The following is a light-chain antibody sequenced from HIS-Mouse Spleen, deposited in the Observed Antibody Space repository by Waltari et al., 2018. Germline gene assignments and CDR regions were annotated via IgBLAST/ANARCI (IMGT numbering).Light chain of an antibody. CDR1: SSNIGSNY. V-gene: IGLV1-47*01. CDR2: RKN. CDR3: AAWDDSLSGPV. J-gene: IGLJ3*02. Sequence: QSVLTQPPSASGTPGQRVTISCSGSSSNIGSNYVYWYQQLPGTAPKLLIYRKNQRPSGVPDRFSGSKSGTSASLAISGLRSEDEAEYYCAAWDDSLSGPVFGGGTKLTVL.